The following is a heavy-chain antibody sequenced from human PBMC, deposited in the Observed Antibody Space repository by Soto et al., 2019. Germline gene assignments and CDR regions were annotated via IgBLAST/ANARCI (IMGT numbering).Heavy chain of an antibody. J-gene: IGHJ6*02. D-gene: IGHD1-26*01. CDR1: GYSFTSYW. V-gene: IGHV5-51*01. Sequence: GESLKISCKGSGYSFTSYWIGWVRQMPGKGLEWMGIIYPGDSDTRYSPSFQGQVTISADKSISTAYLQWSSLKASDTAMYYCARDRGRELLPVLSRKKTGMDVWGQGTTVTVSS. CDR3: ARDRGRELLPVLSRKKTGMDV. CDR2: IYPGDSDT.